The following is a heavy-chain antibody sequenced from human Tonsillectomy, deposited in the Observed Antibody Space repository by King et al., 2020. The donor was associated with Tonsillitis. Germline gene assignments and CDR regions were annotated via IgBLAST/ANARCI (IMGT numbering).Heavy chain of an antibody. J-gene: IGHJ4*02. CDR3: VREWAY. V-gene: IGHV3-48*01. CDR1: GFTFSSNA. CDR2: ISKGGNDI. D-gene: IGHD1-26*01. Sequence: VQLVESGGGLVQPGGSLSLSCAASGFTFSSNALNLVRQAPGKGPEVVAYISKGGNDIYYADSVKGRFTISRGNANSSLYLQMNSLRADDTAMYYCVREWAYWGQGTLVTVSS.